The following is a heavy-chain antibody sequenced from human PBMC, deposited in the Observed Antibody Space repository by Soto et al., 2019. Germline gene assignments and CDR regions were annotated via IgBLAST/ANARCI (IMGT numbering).Heavy chain of an antibody. CDR3: ARVPGGYCSSTSCYIPYPLGYYYYGMDV. CDR2: IYYSGST. Sequence: QVQLQESGPGLVKPSETLSLTCTVSGGSISSYYWSWIRQPPGKGLEWIGYIYYSGSTNYNPSLKSRVTISVDTSKNQFSLKLSSVTAADTAVYYCARVPGGYCSSTSCYIPYPLGYYYYGMDVWGLGTTVTVSS. J-gene: IGHJ6*02. D-gene: IGHD2-2*02. V-gene: IGHV4-59*01. CDR1: GGSISSYY.